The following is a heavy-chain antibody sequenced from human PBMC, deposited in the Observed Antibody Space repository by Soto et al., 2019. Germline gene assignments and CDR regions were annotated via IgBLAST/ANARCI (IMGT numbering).Heavy chain of an antibody. D-gene: IGHD4-17*01. CDR2: IYPSGST. Sequence: QVLLQESGPGLVKSSETLSLTCAVSSDSISSTNWWSWVRQSPGKGLEWIGEIYPSGSTNYNPSLKSRDSISEDRSKYQFSLKLTSVTAADTAVYYCARSWNDYLFYWGQGTLVTVSS. CDR3: ARSWNDYLFY. CDR1: SDSISSTNW. J-gene: IGHJ4*02. V-gene: IGHV4-4*02.